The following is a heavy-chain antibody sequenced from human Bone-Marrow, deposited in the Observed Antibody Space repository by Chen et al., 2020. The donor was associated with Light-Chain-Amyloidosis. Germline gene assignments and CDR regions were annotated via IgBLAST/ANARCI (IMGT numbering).Heavy chain of an antibody. CDR2: IFYSGST. V-gene: IGHV4-31*03. CDR3: ARADASYYYYGMDV. Sequence: QVQLQKSGPGLVRPSQTLSLPCTFSGVSISSAGYYWSWIRQHPGKGLEGIGHIFYSGSTYANPSLKSRVAISVDTSKNQFSLKVSSVTAADTAVYYCARADASYYYYGMDVWGQGTTVTVSS. CDR1: GVSISSAGYY. J-gene: IGHJ6*02.